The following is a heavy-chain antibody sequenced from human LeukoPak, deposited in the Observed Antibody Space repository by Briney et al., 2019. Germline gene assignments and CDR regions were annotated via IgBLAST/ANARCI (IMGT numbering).Heavy chain of an antibody. J-gene: IGHJ6*02. Sequence: PGGSLRLSCAASGFTFSSYAMSWVRQAPGKGLECVSAISGSGRNTYYADSVKGRFTISRDNSKNTLYLQMNSLRAEDTAVYYCARVSGTIQIWPQPFGDGMDVWGQGTTVTVSS. V-gene: IGHV3-23*01. D-gene: IGHD5-18*01. CDR2: ISGSGRNT. CDR3: ARVSGTIQIWPQPFGDGMDV. CDR1: GFTFSSYA.